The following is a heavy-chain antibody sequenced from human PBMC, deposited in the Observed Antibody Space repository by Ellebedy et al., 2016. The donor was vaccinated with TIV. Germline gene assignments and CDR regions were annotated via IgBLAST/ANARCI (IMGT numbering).Heavy chain of an antibody. V-gene: IGHV5-10-1*01. J-gene: IGHJ6*02. CDR2: IDPSDSYT. D-gene: IGHD2-2*01. CDR1: GYSFTSYW. CDR3: ARPADRCSSTSCNYGMDV. Sequence: GESLKISXKGSGYSFTSYWISWVRQMPGKGLEWMGRIDPSDSYTNYSPSFQGHVTISADKSISTAYLQWSSLKASDTAMYYCARPADRCSSTSCNYGMDVWGQGTTVTVSS.